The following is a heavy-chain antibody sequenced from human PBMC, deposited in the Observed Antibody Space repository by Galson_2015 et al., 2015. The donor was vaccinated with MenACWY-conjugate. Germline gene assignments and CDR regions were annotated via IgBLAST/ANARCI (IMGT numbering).Heavy chain of an antibody. CDR2: ISSSSSTI. CDR3: ARDGSWIQLPKFYYYYGMDV. D-gene: IGHD5-18*01. CDR1: GFTFSSYR. Sequence: SLRLSCAASGFTFSSYRMNWVRQAPGKGLEWVSYISSSSSTIYYADSVKGRFTISRDNAKNSLYLQMNSLRAEDTAVYYCARDGSWIQLPKFYYYYGMDVWGQGTTVTVSS. J-gene: IGHJ6*02. V-gene: IGHV3-48*04.